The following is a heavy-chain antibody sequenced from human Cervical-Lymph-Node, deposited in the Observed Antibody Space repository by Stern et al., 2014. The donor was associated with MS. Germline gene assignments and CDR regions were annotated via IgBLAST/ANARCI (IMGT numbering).Heavy chain of an antibody. V-gene: IGHV2-26*01. CDR3: ARTFGLFDWDDAFDI. J-gene: IGHJ3*02. CDR2: IFSNDEK. Sequence: QVTLRESGPVLVKATETLTLTCTVSGFSISNARLGVSWIRQPPGKALEWLAHIFSNDEKSYSTSLKSRLTISKDTSKSQVVLTMTNMDPVDTATYYCARTFGLFDWDDAFDIWGQGTMVTVSS. D-gene: IGHD3-9*01. CDR1: GFSISNARLG.